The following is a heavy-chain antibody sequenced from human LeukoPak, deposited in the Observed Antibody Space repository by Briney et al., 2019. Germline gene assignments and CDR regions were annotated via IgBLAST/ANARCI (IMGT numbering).Heavy chain of an antibody. V-gene: IGHV3-11*01. Sequence: GGSLRPSCAASGFTFSDYYMSWIRQAPGKGLEWVSYISSSGSTIYYADSVKGRFTISRDNAKNSLYLQMNSLRAEDTAVYYCARAPPDIVVVVAATDYWGQGTLVTVSS. D-gene: IGHD2-15*01. J-gene: IGHJ4*02. CDR3: ARAPPDIVVVVAATDY. CDR2: ISSSGSTI. CDR1: GFTFSDYY.